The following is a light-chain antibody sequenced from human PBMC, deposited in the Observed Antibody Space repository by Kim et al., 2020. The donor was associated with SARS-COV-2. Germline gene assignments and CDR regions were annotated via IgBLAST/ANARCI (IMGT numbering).Light chain of an antibody. J-gene: IGKJ1*01. CDR2: KSS. Sequence: ASVGDRVTITFRASQNVNNWLAWYQQKPGEAPKLLIHKSSNLQSGVPSRFSGSGSGTEFTLTISSLQPDDFATYYCQQYNTYFPAFGQGTKVEIK. V-gene: IGKV1-5*03. CDR1: QNVNNW. CDR3: QQYNTYFPA.